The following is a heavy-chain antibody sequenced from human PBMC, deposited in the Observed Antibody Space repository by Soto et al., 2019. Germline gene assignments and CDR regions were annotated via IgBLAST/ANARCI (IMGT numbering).Heavy chain of an antibody. CDR1: GFTVSSNF. Sequence: PGGSLRLSCAASGFTVSSNFMSWVRQAPGKWLEWVSVIYSGGSTYYADSVKGRFTISRDISKNTVYLQMNSLRDEDTAVYYCARDITVAGTGFDYWGQGXLVTVYS. CDR2: IYSGGST. V-gene: IGHV3-53*01. CDR3: ARDITVAGTGFDY. D-gene: IGHD6-19*01. J-gene: IGHJ4*02.